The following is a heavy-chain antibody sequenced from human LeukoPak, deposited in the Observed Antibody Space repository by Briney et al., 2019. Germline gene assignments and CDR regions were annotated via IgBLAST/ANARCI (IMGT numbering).Heavy chain of an antibody. D-gene: IGHD2-15*01. Sequence: PGGSLRLSCAASGFTFSNYWMHWVRQAPGKGLVWVSRINSNGSSTNYADSVKGRFTISRDNAKRSLYLQMNSLRDEDTAVYYCARDPPSGGFDSWGQGTLVTVSS. CDR1: GFTFSNYW. CDR2: INSNGSST. V-gene: IGHV3-74*01. J-gene: IGHJ4*02. CDR3: ARDPPSGGFDS.